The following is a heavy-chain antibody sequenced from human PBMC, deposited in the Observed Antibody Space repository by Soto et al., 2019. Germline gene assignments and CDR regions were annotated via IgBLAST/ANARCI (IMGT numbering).Heavy chain of an antibody. D-gene: IGHD1-1*01. CDR2: FDPEDGET. V-gene: IGHV1-24*01. J-gene: IGHJ4*02. CDR3: ATDLAGTRPSDY. CDR1: GYTLTELS. Sequence: ASVKVSCKVSGYTLTELSMHWVRQAPGKGLEWMGGFDPEDGETIYAQKFQGRVTMTEDTSTDTAYMELSSMRSEDTAVYYCATDLAGTRPSDYWGQGTLVTVSS.